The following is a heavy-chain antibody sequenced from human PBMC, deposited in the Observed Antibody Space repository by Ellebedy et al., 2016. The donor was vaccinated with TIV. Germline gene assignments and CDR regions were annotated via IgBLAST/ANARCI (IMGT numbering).Heavy chain of an antibody. CDR1: GFTFSNYW. D-gene: IGHD3-22*01. CDR3: VQGGSMIGGPTPPY. CDR2: VKQDGSEK. Sequence: PGGSLRLSCAASGFTFSNYWMTWVRQAPGKGLQWVANVKQDGSEKHYVDSVKGRFPISRDNAKNSLYLQMNSLTAEDTAVYYCVQGGSMIGGPTPPYWGRGTLVTVSS. V-gene: IGHV3-7*01. J-gene: IGHJ4*02.